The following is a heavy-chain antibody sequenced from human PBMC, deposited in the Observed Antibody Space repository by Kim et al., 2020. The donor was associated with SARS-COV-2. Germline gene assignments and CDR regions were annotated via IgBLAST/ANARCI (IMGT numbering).Heavy chain of an antibody. CDR1: GASITSYY. D-gene: IGHD5-12*01. CDR2: MFNRGTT. Sequence: SETLSLHCTVSGASITSYYWSWIRQPPGKGLEWIGYMFNRGTTNYNPSLKSRVTTSVDTSKNQFSLELRSVTAADTAVYFCAREGGYPTTGAFDIWGQGTMVTVSS. CDR3: AREGGYPTTGAFDI. V-gene: IGHV4-59*13. J-gene: IGHJ3*02.